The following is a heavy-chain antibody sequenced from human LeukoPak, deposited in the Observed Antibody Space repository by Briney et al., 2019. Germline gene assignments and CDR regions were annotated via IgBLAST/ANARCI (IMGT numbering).Heavy chain of an antibody. V-gene: IGHV5-10-1*01. D-gene: IGHD1/OR15-1a*01. J-gene: IGHJ6*02. CDR2: IDPSDSYT. Sequence: GESLKISCKGSGYSFTSYWISWVRQMPGKGLEWMGRIDPSDSYTNYSPSFQGHVTISADKSISTAYLQWSSLKASDTAMYYCATITGTEYGMDVWGRGTTVTVSS. CDR1: GYSFTSYW. CDR3: ATITGTEYGMDV.